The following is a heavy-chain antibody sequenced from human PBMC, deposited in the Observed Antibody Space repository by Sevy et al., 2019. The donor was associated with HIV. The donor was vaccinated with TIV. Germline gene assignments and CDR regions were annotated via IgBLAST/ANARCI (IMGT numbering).Heavy chain of an antibody. CDR1: GYTFRSYG. Sequence: ASVKVSCKASGYTFRSYGISWVRQAPGQGLEWMGWISPYTGDTDFARNVQARVSITSDTSTSTAYMELRSLRSDDTAVYYCARDRPQGVVVIPGAMWGGIDYWGQGTPVTVSS. CDR2: ISPYTGDT. D-gene: IGHD2-2*01. V-gene: IGHV1-18*01. J-gene: IGHJ4*02. CDR3: ARDRPQGVVVIPGAMWGGIDY.